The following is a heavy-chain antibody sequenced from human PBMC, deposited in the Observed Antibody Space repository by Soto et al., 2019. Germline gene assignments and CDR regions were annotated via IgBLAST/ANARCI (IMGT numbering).Heavy chain of an antibody. CDR1: GFTFSSYG. CDR3: ARALVGPYSSGWYQGDWFDP. D-gene: IGHD6-19*01. CDR2: IWYDGSNK. J-gene: IGHJ5*02. V-gene: IGHV3-33*01. Sequence: GGSLRLSCAASGFTFSSYGMHWVRQAPGKGLEWVAVIWYDGSNKYYADSVKGRFTISRDNSKNTLYLQMNSLRAEDTAVYYCARALVGPYSSGWYQGDWFDPWGQGTLVTVSS.